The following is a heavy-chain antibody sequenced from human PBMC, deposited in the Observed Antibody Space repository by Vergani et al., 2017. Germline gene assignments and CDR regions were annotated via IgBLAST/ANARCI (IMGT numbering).Heavy chain of an antibody. CDR3: AKHFRGWGIDY. D-gene: IGHD3-16*01. CDR1: GVTLSNYD. CDR2: IRFDGSNQ. V-gene: IGHV3-30*02. Sequence: QVQLVESGGGVVQRGGSLRLSCATSGVTLSNYDMQWIRQGPGKGFEFVAFIRFDGSNQYYADSVKGRFTLSRDFSKNTLYLQMNSLRTDDTATYYCAKHFRGWGIDYWGQGTQVIVSS. J-gene: IGHJ4*02.